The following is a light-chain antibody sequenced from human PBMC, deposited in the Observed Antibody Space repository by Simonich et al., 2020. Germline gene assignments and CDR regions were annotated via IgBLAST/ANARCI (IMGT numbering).Light chain of an antibody. Sequence: EILMTQSPATLSVSPGERATLSCRASQSVSSNLSWYQQKPGQAPRLLIYCASTRATGIPARFSGSGSGTEFTLTISSMQSEDFAVYYCQQYNNWPPFTFGPGTKVDIK. J-gene: IGKJ3*01. CDR2: CAS. CDR1: QSVSSN. V-gene: IGKV3-15*01. CDR3: QQYNNWPPFT.